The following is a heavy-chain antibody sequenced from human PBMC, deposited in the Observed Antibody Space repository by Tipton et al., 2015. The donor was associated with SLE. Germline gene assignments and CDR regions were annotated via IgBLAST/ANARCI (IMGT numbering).Heavy chain of an antibody. CDR1: GVSISSASYY. Sequence: TLSLTCTVSGVSISSASYYWNWIRQPAGKGLEWIGRAYTTGSPYYNPPLESRVAISMDTSKNQFSLKLTSVTVADTAVYYCTRGGRGDGANPFDPWGQGTLVTVSS. D-gene: IGHD4/OR15-4a*01. CDR3: TRGGRGDGANPFDP. V-gene: IGHV4-61*02. J-gene: IGHJ5*02. CDR2: AYTTGSP.